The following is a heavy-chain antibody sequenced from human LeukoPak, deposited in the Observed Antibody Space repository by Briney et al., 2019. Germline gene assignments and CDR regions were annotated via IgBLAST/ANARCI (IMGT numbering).Heavy chain of an antibody. CDR3: AREYGGDYYGMDV. V-gene: IGHV3-30*02. D-gene: IGHD2-21*01. J-gene: IGHJ6*02. Sequence: QSGGSLRLSCAASGFTFSSYGMHWVRQAPGKGLEWVAFIRYDGSNKYYADSVKGRFTISRDNSKNTLYLQMNSLRAEDTAVYYCAREYGGDYYGMDVWGQGTTVTVSS. CDR1: GFTFSSYG. CDR2: IRYDGSNK.